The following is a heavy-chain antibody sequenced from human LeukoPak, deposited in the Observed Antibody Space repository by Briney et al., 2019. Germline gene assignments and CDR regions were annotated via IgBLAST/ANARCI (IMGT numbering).Heavy chain of an antibody. CDR2: IYNNGDT. Sequence: SETLSLTCTVSGGSISSSSYYWGWIRQPPGKGLEWIGYIYNNGDTTYNPSLKSRVTISADTSKNQFSLKLSSVTAADTAVYYCARRGAAIDYWGQGTLVTVSS. D-gene: IGHD2-2*02. CDR1: GGSISSSSYY. V-gene: IGHV4-61*05. J-gene: IGHJ4*02. CDR3: ARRGAAIDY.